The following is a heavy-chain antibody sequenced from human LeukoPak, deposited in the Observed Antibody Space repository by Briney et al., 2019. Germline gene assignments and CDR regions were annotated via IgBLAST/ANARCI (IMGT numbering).Heavy chain of an antibody. CDR2: ISYDGSNK. CDR1: GFTFSSYS. Sequence: GGSLRLSCAASGFTFSSYSMNWVRQAPGKGLEWVAVISYDGSNKYYADSVKGRFTISRDNSKNTLYLQMNSLRAEDTAVYYCARMETTSGYRAFDIWGQGTMVTVSS. CDR3: ARMETTSGYRAFDI. J-gene: IGHJ3*02. D-gene: IGHD3-22*01. V-gene: IGHV3-30*03.